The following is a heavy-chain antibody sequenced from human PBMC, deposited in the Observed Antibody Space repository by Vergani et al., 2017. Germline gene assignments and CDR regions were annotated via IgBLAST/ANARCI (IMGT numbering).Heavy chain of an antibody. D-gene: IGHD2/OR15-2a*01. Sequence: EVQLVESGGGLVQPGRSLRLSCAASGFTFDDYAMHWVRQAPGKGLEWVSGISWNSGSIGYADSVNGRFTISRDNAKNSLYLQMNSLRAEDTALYYCAKDIGDPRSPDPATLDYWGQGTLVTVSS. CDR3: AKDIGDPRSPDPATLDY. J-gene: IGHJ4*02. V-gene: IGHV3-9*01. CDR2: ISWNSGSI. CDR1: GFTFDDYA.